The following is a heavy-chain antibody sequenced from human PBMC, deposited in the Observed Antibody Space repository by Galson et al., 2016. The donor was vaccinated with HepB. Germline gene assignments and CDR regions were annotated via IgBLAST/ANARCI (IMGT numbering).Heavy chain of an antibody. CDR3: ARDRGWELGYYYYYGMDV. V-gene: IGHV1-18*01. CDR2: INAYNGNT. D-gene: IGHD1-26*01. J-gene: IGHJ6*02. CDR1: GYTFTSYG. Sequence: SVKVSCKASGYTFTSYGTSWVRQAPGQGLEWMGWINAYNGNTNYAQNLQGRVTMTTDTTTSTAYMELRSLRSDDTAVYYWARDRGWELGYYYYYGMDVWGQGTTVTVSS.